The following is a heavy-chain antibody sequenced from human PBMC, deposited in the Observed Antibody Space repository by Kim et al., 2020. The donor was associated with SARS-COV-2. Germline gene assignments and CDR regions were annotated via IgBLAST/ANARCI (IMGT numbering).Heavy chain of an antibody. V-gene: IGHV1-18*04. CDR2: ISAYNGNT. CDR3: ARVSCSSTSCYVDYYYGMDV. Sequence: ASVKVSCKASGYTFTSYGISWVRQAPGQGLEWMGWISAYNGNTNYAQKLQGRVTMTTDTSTSTAYMELRSLRSDDTAVYYCARVSCSSTSCYVDYYYGMDVWGQGTTVTVSS. CDR1: GYTFTSYG. D-gene: IGHD2-2*01. J-gene: IGHJ6*02.